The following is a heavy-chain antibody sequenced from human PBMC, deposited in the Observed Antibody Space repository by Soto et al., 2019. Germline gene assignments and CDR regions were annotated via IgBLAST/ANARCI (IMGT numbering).Heavy chain of an antibody. CDR1: GFTFSSYG. J-gene: IGHJ6*02. V-gene: IGHV3-30*18. CDR3: AKDIAVAGPYSYYGMDV. CDR2: ISYDGSNK. Sequence: QVQLVESGGGVVQPGRSLRLSCAASGFTFSSYGMHWVRQAPGKGLERVAVISYDGSNKYYADSVKGRFTISRDNSKNPLYLQMNSLRAEDTAVYYCAKDIAVAGPYSYYGMDVWGQGTTVTVSS. D-gene: IGHD6-19*01.